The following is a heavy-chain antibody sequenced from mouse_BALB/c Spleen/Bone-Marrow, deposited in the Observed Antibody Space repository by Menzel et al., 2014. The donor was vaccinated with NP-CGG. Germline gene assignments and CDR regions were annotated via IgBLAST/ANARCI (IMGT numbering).Heavy chain of an antibody. CDR2: ISSGGTYT. J-gene: IGHJ3*01. Sequence: EVQLVESGGGLVKPGGSLKLSCAASGFTFSTYAMSWVRQTPEKRLERVATISSGGTYTYFPDSVKGRFTISRDNAKNILYLQMSSLRSEDTAMYYCARQVRFYCVKLVYWGQGTLVTVSA. V-gene: IGHV5-9-3*01. CDR1: GFTFSTYA. CDR3: ARQVRFYCVKLVY. D-gene: IGHD1-1*01.